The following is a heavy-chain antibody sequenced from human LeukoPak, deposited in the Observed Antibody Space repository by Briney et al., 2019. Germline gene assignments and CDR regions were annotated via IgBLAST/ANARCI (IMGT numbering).Heavy chain of an antibody. D-gene: IGHD3-3*02. V-gene: IGHV4-59*01. CDR2: IYYSGST. Sequence: SETLSLTCTVSGGSISSYYWSWIRQPPGKGLEWIGYIYYSGSTNYNPSLKSRVTISVDTSKNQFPLKLSSVTAADTAVYYCARVSTPVGSFDYWGQGTLVTVSP. J-gene: IGHJ4*02. CDR1: GGSISSYY. CDR3: ARVSTPVGSFDY.